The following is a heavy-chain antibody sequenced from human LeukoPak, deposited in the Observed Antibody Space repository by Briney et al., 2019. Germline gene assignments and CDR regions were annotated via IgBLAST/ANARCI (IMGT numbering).Heavy chain of an antibody. CDR1: GFTFSSYS. Sequence: GGSLRLSCAASGFTFSSYSMNWVRQAPGKGLEWVSSISSSSSYIYYADSVKGRFTISRDNAKNSLYLQMNSLRAEDTAVYYCAKEGMVRGVIIRFDYWGQGTLVIVSS. CDR2: ISSSSSYI. V-gene: IGHV3-21*01. CDR3: AKEGMVRGVIIRFDY. D-gene: IGHD3-10*01. J-gene: IGHJ4*02.